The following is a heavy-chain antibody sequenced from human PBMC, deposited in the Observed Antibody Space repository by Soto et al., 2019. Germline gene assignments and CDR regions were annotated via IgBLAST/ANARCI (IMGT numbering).Heavy chain of an antibody. Sequence: QVQMVQSGVEVRRPGSSVKVSCKASGDTFKNCVISWVRQAPGQGLEWMGGIIPLFGTTDFAQRFQGRLTITTDESTTTAYMELSRLRSEDTATYYCAAELGFGKLSVVWGQGTTVIGSS. CDR2: IIPLFGTT. D-gene: IGHD3-10*01. CDR3: AAELGFGKLSVV. V-gene: IGHV1-69*01. J-gene: IGHJ6*02. CDR1: GDTFKNCV.